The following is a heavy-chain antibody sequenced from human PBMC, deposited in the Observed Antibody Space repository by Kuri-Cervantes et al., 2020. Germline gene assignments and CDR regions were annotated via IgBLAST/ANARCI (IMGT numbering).Heavy chain of an antibody. CDR1: GYTFTGYY. CDR2: INPNSGGT. V-gene: IGHV1-2*04. J-gene: IGHJ4*02. D-gene: IGHD6-6*01. CDR3: ATVSSSFSLYYFDY. Sequence: ASVKVSCKASGYTFTGYYMHWVRQAPGQGLEWMGWINPNSGGTNYAQKFQGWVTMTRDTSISTAYMELSRLRSEDTAVYYCATVSSSFSLYYFDYWGQGTLVTVSS.